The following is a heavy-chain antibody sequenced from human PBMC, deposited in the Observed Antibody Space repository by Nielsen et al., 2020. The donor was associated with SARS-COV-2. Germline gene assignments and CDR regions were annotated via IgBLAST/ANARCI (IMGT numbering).Heavy chain of an antibody. D-gene: IGHD2-2*01. CDR2: INHSGSA. Sequence: SETLSLTCAVSGGSFTDSYWTWIRQPPGKGLEWIGDINHSGSANYNPSLKSRLTISVDTAKNQFSLKLTSVTAADTAVYYCATRYCSSTSCPKPRRGWSMDVWGQGTTVTVSS. V-gene: IGHV4-34*01. J-gene: IGHJ6*02. CDR1: GGSFTDSY. CDR3: ATRYCSSTSCPKPRRGWSMDV.